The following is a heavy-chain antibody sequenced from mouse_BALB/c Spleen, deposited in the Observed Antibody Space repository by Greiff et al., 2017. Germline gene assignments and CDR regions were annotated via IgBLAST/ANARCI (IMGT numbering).Heavy chain of an antibody. D-gene: IGHD2-4*01. CDR2: IYPGNGDT. V-gene: IGHV1-12*01. Sequence: QVQLQQPGAELVKPGASVKMSCKASGYTFTSYNMHWVKQTPGQGLEWIGAIYPGNGDTSYNQKFKGKATLTADKSSSTAYMQLSSLTSEDSAVYYCAREGDYDGKAWFAYWGQGTLVTVSA. J-gene: IGHJ3*01. CDR1: GYTFTSYN. CDR3: AREGDYDGKAWFAY.